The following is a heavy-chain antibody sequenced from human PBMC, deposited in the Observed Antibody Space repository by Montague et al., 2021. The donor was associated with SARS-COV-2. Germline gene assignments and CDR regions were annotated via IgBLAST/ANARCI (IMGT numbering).Heavy chain of an antibody. CDR3: ARVRAVPAAMRIFSLGRSYYGMDV. J-gene: IGHJ6*02. Sequence: TLSLTCTVSGGSISSGSYYWSWIRQPAGKGLEWIGRIYTSGSTNCNPSLKSRVTISVDTSKNQFSLKLSSVTAADTAVYYCARVRAVPAAMRIFSLGRSYYGMDVWGQGTTVTVSS. CDR2: IYTSGST. CDR1: GGSISSGSYY. D-gene: IGHD2-2*01. V-gene: IGHV4-61*02.